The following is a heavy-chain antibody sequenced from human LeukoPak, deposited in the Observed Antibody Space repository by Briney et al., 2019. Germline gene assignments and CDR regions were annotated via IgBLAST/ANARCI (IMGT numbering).Heavy chain of an antibody. CDR1: GGSFSGYY. J-gene: IGHJ5*02. Sequence: SETLSLTCAVYGGSFSGYYWSWLRQPPGKGLEWYGEINHSGSTNYNPSLKSRVTISVDTSKNQFSLKLSSVTAADTAVYYCARSRRWEQLGVVWFDPWGQGTLVTVSS. CDR2: INHSGST. V-gene: IGHV4-34*01. CDR3: ARSRRWEQLGVVWFDP. D-gene: IGHD6-6*01.